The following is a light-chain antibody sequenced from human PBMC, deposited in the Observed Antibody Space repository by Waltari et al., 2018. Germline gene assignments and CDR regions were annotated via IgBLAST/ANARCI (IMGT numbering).Light chain of an antibody. V-gene: IGKV1-9*01. CDR2: GSS. CDR3: QQVKTYPLT. CDR1: QDISIY. J-gene: IGKJ4*01. Sequence: IQMTQPPSFLSASVGHRITITCRASQDISIYLVRYQQKPGRAPKVLISGSSSLQSGVASRFSGSGSGTEFNLTISSLQPEDFATYYCQQVKTYPLTFGGGTKVEIK.